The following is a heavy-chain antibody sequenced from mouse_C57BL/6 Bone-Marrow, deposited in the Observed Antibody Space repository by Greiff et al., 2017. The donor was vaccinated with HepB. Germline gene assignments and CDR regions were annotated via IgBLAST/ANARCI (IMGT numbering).Heavy chain of an antibody. CDR1: GYTFTSYW. CDR3: ANYYGSPNYYAMDY. CDR2: IDPNSGGT. D-gene: IGHD1-1*01. J-gene: IGHJ4*01. V-gene: IGHV1-72*01. Sequence: QVQLQQPGAELVKPGASVKLSCKASGYTFTSYWMHWVKQRPGRGLEWIGRIDPNSGGTKYNEKFKSKATLTVDKPSSTAYMQLSSLTSEDSAVYYCANYYGSPNYYAMDYWGQGTSVTVSS.